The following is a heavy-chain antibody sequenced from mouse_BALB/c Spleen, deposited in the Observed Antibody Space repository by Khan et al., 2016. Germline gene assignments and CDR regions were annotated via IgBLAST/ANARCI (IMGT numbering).Heavy chain of an antibody. CDR1: GYTFTTAG. CDR2: INTHSGVP. V-gene: IGHV9-4*02. J-gene: IGHJ2*01. CDR3: ARDRYDVYYVDY. D-gene: IGHD2-14*01. Sequence: QIQLVQSGPELKKPGETVRISCKATGYTFTTAGMQWVQKIPGKGLKWIGWINTHSGVPKYAEDFKGRFAFSLEPSVTTAYLQISNLKHDDTATCFCARDRYDVYYVDYWGQGTTLTVST.